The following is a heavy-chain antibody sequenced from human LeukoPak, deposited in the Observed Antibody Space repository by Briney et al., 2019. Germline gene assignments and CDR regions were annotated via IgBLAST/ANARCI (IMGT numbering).Heavy chain of an antibody. J-gene: IGHJ4*01. Sequence: GGSLRLSCAFSRRTFINYAMGWVRQAPGKGLEWVSAITSDEKTFYADSVKGRFTISRDNSKNTLHLQMNSLRAEDTAVYYCAKYCKLSGYYLGGYDYWGHGTLVTVSS. CDR2: ITSDEKT. D-gene: IGHD3-22*01. V-gene: IGHV3-23*01. CDR3: AKYCKLSGYYLGGYDY. CDR1: RRTFINYA.